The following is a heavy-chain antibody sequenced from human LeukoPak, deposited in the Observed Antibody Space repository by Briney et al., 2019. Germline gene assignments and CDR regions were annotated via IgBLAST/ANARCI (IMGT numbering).Heavy chain of an antibody. CDR3: AKHLRATNTYIFYGLDV. V-gene: IGHV3-9*01. J-gene: IGHJ6*02. CDR1: GFSFEDYG. CDR2: INYIGDGT. Sequence: GGSLRLSCAVSGFSFEDYGMHWVRQPPGKGLEWVSCINYIGDGTSYADSVKGRFTVSRDNAKNSLYLQMNSLRPEDTALYYCAKHLRATNTYIFYGLDVWGPGTTVTVSS. D-gene: IGHD2-21*01.